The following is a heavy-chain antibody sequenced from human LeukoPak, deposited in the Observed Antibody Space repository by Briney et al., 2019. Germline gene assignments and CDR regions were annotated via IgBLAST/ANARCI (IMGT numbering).Heavy chain of an antibody. CDR2: ISAYNGNT. J-gene: IGHJ6*03. V-gene: IGHV1-18*01. Sequence: ASVKVSCKASGYTFTSYGISWVRQAPGQGLEWMGWISAYNGNTNYAQKLQGRVTMTTDTSTSTAYVELRSLRSDDTAVYYCARGTSYYDSSGYFLGYYYYYYMDVWGKGTTVTVSS. CDR1: GYTFTSYG. D-gene: IGHD3-22*01. CDR3: ARGTSYYDSSGYFLGYYYYYYMDV.